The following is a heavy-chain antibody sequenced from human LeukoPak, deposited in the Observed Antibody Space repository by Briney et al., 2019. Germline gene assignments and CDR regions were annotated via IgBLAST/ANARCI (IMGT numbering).Heavy chain of an antibody. CDR3: ARAPSEIGGYYPEYFRH. V-gene: IGHV3-74*01. CDR1: GFTFSTYW. J-gene: IGHJ1*01. CDR2: IKSDGST. Sequence: PGGSLRLSCAASGFTFSTYWMHWVRQAPGKGLVWVSRIKSDGSTNYADSVKGRFIISRDNAKNTLSLQMNSLRPEDTGVYYCARAPSEIGGYYPEYFRHWGQGTLVTVSS. D-gene: IGHD3-3*01.